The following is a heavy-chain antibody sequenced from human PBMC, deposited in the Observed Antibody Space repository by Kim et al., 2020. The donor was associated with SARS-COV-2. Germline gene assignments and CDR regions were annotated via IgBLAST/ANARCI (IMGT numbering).Heavy chain of an antibody. Sequence: DAVKGRFTIARDNAKNTLYLQVNSLRAEDTAVYYCARGTTTVTTGWYFDLWGRGTLVTVSS. J-gene: IGHJ2*01. V-gene: IGHV3-74*01. D-gene: IGHD4-17*01. CDR3: ARGTTTVTTGWYFDL.